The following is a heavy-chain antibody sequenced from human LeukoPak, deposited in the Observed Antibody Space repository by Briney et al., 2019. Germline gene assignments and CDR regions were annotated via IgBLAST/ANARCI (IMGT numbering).Heavy chain of an antibody. V-gene: IGHV4-30-4*01. J-gene: IGHJ4*02. CDR1: GGCISSGDYY. CDR3: AIDLWGGNYFDY. Sequence: SQTLSLTCTVSGGCISSGDYYWSWIRQPPGKGLEWIGYIYYSGSTYYNPSLKSRVTISVDTSKNQFSLKLSSVTAADTAVYYCAIDLWGGNYFDYWGQGTLVTVSS. CDR2: IYYSGST. D-gene: IGHD2-21*01.